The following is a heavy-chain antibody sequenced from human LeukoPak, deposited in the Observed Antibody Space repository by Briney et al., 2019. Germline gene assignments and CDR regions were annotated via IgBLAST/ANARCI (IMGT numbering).Heavy chain of an antibody. V-gene: IGHV1-8*01. J-gene: IGHJ4*02. CDR1: GYTFTSYD. Sequence: ASVKVSCKASGYTFTSYDINWVRQATGQGLEWMGWMNPNSGNTGYAQKFQGRVTMTRNTSISTAYMELSSLRSEDTAVYYCARGTVGRYDSSAPWGYWGQGTLVTVSS. CDR3: ARGTVGRYDSSAPWGY. CDR2: MNPNSGNT. D-gene: IGHD3-22*01.